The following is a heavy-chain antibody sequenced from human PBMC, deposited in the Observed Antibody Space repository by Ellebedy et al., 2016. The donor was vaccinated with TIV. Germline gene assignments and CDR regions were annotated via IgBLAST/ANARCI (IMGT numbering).Heavy chain of an antibody. D-gene: IGHD3/OR15-3a*01. CDR3: ARDAPFGLDTFDI. CDR1: GDSVSSDTAA. V-gene: IGHV6-1*01. Sequence: SQTLSLTCAISGDSVSSDTAAWNWFRQSPSRGFEWLGRTYFRSKWYNDYAPSVKSRIIVNPDTSKNQFYLQLRSVTPEDTAVYYCARDAPFGLDTFDIWGQGTIVTVSS. CDR2: TYFRSKWYN. J-gene: IGHJ3*02.